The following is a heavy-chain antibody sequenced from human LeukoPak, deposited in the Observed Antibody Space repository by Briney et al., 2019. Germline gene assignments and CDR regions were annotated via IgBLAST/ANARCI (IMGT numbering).Heavy chain of an antibody. V-gene: IGHV3-23*01. CDR3: AKVLSGGGCYFDY. J-gene: IGHJ4*02. CDR1: GFTFSSYA. CDR2: ISGGGDST. D-gene: IGHD7-27*01. Sequence: GGSLRLSCAASGFTFSSYAMSWVRQAPGKGLEWVSAISGGGDSTYYADSVKGRFTISRDNSKNTLFLQMDSLRAEDTGVYYCAKVLSGGGCYFDYWGQGTLVTVSS.